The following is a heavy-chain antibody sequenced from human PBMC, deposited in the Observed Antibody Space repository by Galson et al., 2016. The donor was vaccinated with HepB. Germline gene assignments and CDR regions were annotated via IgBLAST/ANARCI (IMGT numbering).Heavy chain of an antibody. CDR1: EFNFSRYA. CDR2: ISDDGSNK. Sequence: SLRLSCAASEFNFSRYAMHWVRQAPGKGLEWVAVISDDGSNKYYADSLKGRFTISRDNSKNTLYLQMNSLRTEDTAEYYCTRGGPAKNFDYWGQGTLVTVSS. J-gene: IGHJ4*02. V-gene: IGHV3-30-3*01. CDR3: TRGGPAKNFDY.